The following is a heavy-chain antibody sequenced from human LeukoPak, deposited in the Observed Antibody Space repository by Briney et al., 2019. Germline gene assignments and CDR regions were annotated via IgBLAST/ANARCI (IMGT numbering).Heavy chain of an antibody. V-gene: IGHV3-30*01. J-gene: IGHJ3*02. CDR2: ISYDGSNK. Sequence: PGRSLRLFCAASGFTFRSYAMHWVRQAPGKGLEWVAVISYDGSNKYYADSVKGRFTISRDNSKNTLYLQMNSLRAEDTAVYYCARVRGVLRYFDWSDAFDIWGQGTMVTVSS. CDR1: GFTFRSYA. CDR3: ARVRGVLRYFDWSDAFDI. D-gene: IGHD3-9*01.